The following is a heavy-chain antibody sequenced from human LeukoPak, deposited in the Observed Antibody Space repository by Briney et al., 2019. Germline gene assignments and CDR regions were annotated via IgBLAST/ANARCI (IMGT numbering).Heavy chain of an antibody. J-gene: IGHJ4*02. CDR3: ARVGGVGNYYDY. V-gene: IGHV3-66*01. CDR1: GFTVSNNY. D-gene: IGHD1-26*01. CDR2: ISSGGNT. Sequence: GGSLRLSCATSGFTVSNNYMSWVRQAPGKGLEWVSIISSGGNTYYADSVKGRFTISRDNSKNTLFLQMSSLRADDTAVYYCARVGGVGNYYDYWGQGTLVTVSS.